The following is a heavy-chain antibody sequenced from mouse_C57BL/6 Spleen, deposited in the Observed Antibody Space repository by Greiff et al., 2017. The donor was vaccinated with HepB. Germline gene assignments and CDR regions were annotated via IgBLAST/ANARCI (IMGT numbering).Heavy chain of an antibody. J-gene: IGHJ4*01. CDR2: IDPNSGGT. D-gene: IGHD1-1*01. V-gene: IGHV1-72*01. Sequence: QVQLKQPGAELVKPGASVKLSCKASGYTFTSYWMHWVKQRPGRGLEWIGRIDPNSGGTKYNEKFKSKATLTVDKPSSTAYMQLSSLTSEDSAVYYCAREDDGSSPYAMDYWGQGTSVTVSS. CDR1: GYTFTSYW. CDR3: AREDDGSSPYAMDY.